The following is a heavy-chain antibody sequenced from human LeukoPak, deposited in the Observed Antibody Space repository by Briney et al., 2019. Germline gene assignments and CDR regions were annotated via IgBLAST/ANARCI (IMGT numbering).Heavy chain of an antibody. Sequence: HAGGSLRFSCAASGFTVSSNYMSWVRQAPGKGLEWVSVIYSGGSTYYADSVKGRFTISRDNSKNTLYLQMNSLRAEDTAVYYCAREGDYDGKNYWGQGTLVTVSS. D-gene: IGHD4-17*01. CDR3: AREGDYDGKNY. CDR2: IYSGGST. J-gene: IGHJ4*02. V-gene: IGHV3-53*01. CDR1: GFTVSSNY.